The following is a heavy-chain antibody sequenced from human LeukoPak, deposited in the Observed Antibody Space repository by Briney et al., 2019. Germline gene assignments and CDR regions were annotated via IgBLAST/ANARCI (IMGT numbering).Heavy chain of an antibody. CDR3: ARAGAHYYGSGSYYNGGDY. CDR2: INTNTGNP. V-gene: IGHV7-4-1*02. J-gene: IGHJ4*02. D-gene: IGHD3-10*01. CDR1: GYTFTSYA. Sequence: ASVKVSCKASGYTFTSYAMNWVRQAPGQGLEWMGWINTNTGNPTYAQGFTGRFVFSLDTSVSTAYLQISSLKAEDTAVYYCARAGAHYYGSGSYYNGGDYWGQGTLVTVSS.